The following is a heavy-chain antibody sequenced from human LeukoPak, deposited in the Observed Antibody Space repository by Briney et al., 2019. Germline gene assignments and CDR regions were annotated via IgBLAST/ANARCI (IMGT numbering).Heavy chain of an antibody. Sequence: GGSLRLSCAASGFTFSSYGMHWVRQAPGKGLEWVAFIRYDGSNKYYADSVKGRFTISRDNAKNSLYLQMNSLRAEDTAVYYSARVKYGDYAWYYYYMDVWGKGTTVTVSS. CDR3: ARVKYGDYAWYYYYMDV. J-gene: IGHJ6*03. V-gene: IGHV3-30*02. CDR1: GFTFSSYG. CDR2: IRYDGSNK. D-gene: IGHD4-17*01.